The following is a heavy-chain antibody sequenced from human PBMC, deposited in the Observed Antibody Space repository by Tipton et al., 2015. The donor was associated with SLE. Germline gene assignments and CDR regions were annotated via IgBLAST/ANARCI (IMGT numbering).Heavy chain of an antibody. CDR3: ARDPGDQMPVAFDF. CDR1: GYTFTSHL. D-gene: IGHD2-2*01. V-gene: IGHV1-46*01. J-gene: IGHJ4*02. Sequence: QLVQSGAEVKKPGASVKVSCKTSGYTFTSHLVHWVRQTPGQGLEWMGVIKPDNSRTDYARKFQGRVTMTRDTSTSTVYMTVSNLRSEDTAVYFCARDPGDQMPVAFDFWCPGTLVTVSS. CDR2: IKPDNSRT.